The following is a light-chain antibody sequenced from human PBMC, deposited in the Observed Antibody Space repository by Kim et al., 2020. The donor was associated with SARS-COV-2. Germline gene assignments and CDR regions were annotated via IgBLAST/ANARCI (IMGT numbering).Light chain of an antibody. J-gene: IGKJ1*01. CDR2: DVF. Sequence: DTQMTQSPSTLSASVGDRVTITCRASQSVGTWLAWYQQKPGKAPKLLIYDVFNLESGVPSRFSGSGFGTEFTLTISSLHPDDFATYYCQQYNRYSTFGQGTKVDIK. CDR1: QSVGTW. V-gene: IGKV1-5*01. CDR3: QQYNRYST.